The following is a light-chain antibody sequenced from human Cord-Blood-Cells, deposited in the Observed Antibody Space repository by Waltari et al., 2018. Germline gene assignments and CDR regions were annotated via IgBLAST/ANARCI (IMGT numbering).Light chain of an antibody. CDR2: DVS. CDR3: SSYTSSSTVV. J-gene: IGLJ2*01. V-gene: IGLV2-14*01. CDR1: SSDVGGYNY. Sequence: QSALTQPASVSGSPGQSITISCTGTSSDVGGYNYVSWYQPHPGKAPKLIIYDVSKRPSGVSNRFSGSKSGNTASLTISGLQAEDEADYYCSSYTSSSTVVFGGGTKLTVL.